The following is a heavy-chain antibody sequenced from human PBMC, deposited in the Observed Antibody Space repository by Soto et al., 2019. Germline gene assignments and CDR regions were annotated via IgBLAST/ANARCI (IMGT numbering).Heavy chain of an antibody. CDR2: ISSSSYI. D-gene: IGHD6-6*01. CDR1: VFTFISYS. V-gene: IGHV3-21*01. Sequence: GWSLRLSCASSVFTFISYSMNWVRQAPGKGLEWVSSISSSSYIYYADSVKGRFTISRDNAKNSLYLQMNSLRAEDTAVYYCARGRAARPTPIDYWGQGTLVTVSS. CDR3: ARGRAARPTPIDY. J-gene: IGHJ4*02.